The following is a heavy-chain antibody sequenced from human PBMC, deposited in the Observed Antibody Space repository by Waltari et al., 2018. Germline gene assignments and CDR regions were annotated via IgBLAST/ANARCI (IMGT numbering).Heavy chain of an antibody. CDR3: ARDSGLRFLEWLSYGMDV. D-gene: IGHD3-3*01. J-gene: IGHJ6*02. CDR1: GGSISRGGYY. CDR2: IYYSGST. V-gene: IGHV4-31*03. Sequence: QVQLQESGPGLVKPSQTLSLTCTFSGGSISRGGYYWSWIRQHPGTGLEWIGYIYYSGSTYYNPSLKSRVTISVDTSKNQFSLKLSSVTAADTAVYYCARDSGLRFLEWLSYGMDVWGQGTTVTVSS.